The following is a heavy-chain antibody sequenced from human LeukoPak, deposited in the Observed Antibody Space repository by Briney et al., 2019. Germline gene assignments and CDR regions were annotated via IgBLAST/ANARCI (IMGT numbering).Heavy chain of an antibody. J-gene: IGHJ4*02. CDR2: INHSGST. CDR1: GVSFSGYY. D-gene: IGHD3-10*01. Sequence: SETLSLTCAVYGVSFSGYYWSWIRQPPGKGLEWVGEINHSGSTNYKQSLKSRVTISVDTSKNKFCLKLRSVTAADTAVYYCARVFRIYYPRGYYSDYWGQGTLVTV. CDR3: ARVFRIYYPRGYYSDY. V-gene: IGHV4-34*01.